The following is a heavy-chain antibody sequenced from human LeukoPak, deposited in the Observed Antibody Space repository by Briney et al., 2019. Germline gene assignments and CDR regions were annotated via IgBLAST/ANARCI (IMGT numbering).Heavy chain of an antibody. CDR1: GFTFSTYW. V-gene: IGHV3-74*01. D-gene: IGHD6-6*01. J-gene: IGHJ4*02. CDR2: IDSGGSNT. CDR3: ARVGREYSSSSPPDY. Sequence: QPGGSLRLSCVVSGFTFSTYWMHWVRQGPGKGLVWVSRIDSGGSNTLYADSVRGRFTISRDNAKNTLYLQMNSLRVEDTAMYYCARVGREYSSSSPPDYWGQGTLVTVSS.